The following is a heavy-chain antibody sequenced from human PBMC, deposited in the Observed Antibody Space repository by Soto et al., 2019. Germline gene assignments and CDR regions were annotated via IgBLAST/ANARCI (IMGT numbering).Heavy chain of an antibody. J-gene: IGHJ4*02. V-gene: IGHV1-18*01. CDR3: ARDKRDVSGSYCGY. D-gene: IGHD3-10*01. CDR2: INAYNGNT. Sequence: QVQLVQSGAEVKKPGASVKVSCKASGYTFTSYGISWVRQAPGQGLEWMGWINAYNGNTNYAQKLQGRVTMTTDTTTSTDYMELRRLRSDEAAVYYCARDKRDVSGSYCGYWGQGTLVTVSS. CDR1: GYTFTSYG.